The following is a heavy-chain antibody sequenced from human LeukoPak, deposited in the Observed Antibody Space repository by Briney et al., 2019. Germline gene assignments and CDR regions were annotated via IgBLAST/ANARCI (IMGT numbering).Heavy chain of an antibody. CDR2: IFGNGVTT. CDR3: AKGLGKSASPPDS. V-gene: IGHV3-23*01. Sequence: GGSLRLSCAASGFTFSNFGMSWVRQAPGKGLEWVSAIFGNGVTTYYADSVKGRFIISRDNSQNRLFLQVNSLRVEDTAVYYWAKGLGKSASPPDSWAQGTLFTVSS. D-gene: IGHD6-6*01. CDR1: GFTFSNFG. J-gene: IGHJ5*01.